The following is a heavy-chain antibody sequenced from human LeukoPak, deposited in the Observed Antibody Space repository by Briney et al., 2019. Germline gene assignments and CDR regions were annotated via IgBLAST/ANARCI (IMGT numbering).Heavy chain of an antibody. J-gene: IGHJ4*02. D-gene: IGHD2-2*01. CDR1: GSTFSSYS. CDR2: ISSSSSYI. Sequence: GGSLRLSCAASGSTFSSYSMNWVRQAPGKGLEWVSSISSSSSYIYYADSVKGRFTISRDNAKNSLYLQMNSLRAEDTAVYYCARVSGGGWVVPAAIVDYWGQGTLVTVSS. CDR3: ARVSGGGWVVPAAIVDY. V-gene: IGHV3-21*01.